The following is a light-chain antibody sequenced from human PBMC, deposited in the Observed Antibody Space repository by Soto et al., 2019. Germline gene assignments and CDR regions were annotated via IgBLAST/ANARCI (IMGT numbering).Light chain of an antibody. V-gene: IGLV2-14*03. CDR3: ASHTTTNTRV. CDR1: SSDVGAYDY. CDR2: EVS. J-gene: IGLJ1*01. Sequence: QSALNQPASVSGSPGQSIAISCTGTSSDVGAYDYVSWYQQHPDRAPRLVIYEVSNRPSGVSNRFSGSKSVNTATLTISGLQAEDEADYYCASHTTTNTRVFGTGTKVTVL.